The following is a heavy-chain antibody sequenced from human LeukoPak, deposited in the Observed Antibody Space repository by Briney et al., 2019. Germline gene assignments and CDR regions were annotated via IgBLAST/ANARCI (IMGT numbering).Heavy chain of an antibody. J-gene: IGHJ5*02. CDR1: GFTVSSNY. D-gene: IGHD3-9*01. CDR3: ARARYFDWLYL. V-gene: IGHV3-66*01. Sequence: QSGGSLRLSCAASGFTVSSNYMSWVRQAPGKGLEWVSVIYSGGSTYYADSVKGRFTISRDNSKNTLYLQMNSLRAEDTAVYYCARARYFDWLYLWGQGTLVTVSS. CDR2: IYSGGST.